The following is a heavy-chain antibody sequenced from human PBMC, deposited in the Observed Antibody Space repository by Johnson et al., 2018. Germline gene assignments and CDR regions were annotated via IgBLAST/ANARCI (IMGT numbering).Heavy chain of an antibody. V-gene: IGHV3-30*18. CDR3: AKGQVGCSGDSCYSYYYYYYGMDV. Sequence: QVQLVESGGGVVQPGRSLRLSCVASGVTFSSYGMHWVRQAPGKGLECVAVISSDGSNKYNADSVKGRFTIHRDKSKNPLYLQMNSLRAEDTAVYYCAKGQVGCSGDSCYSYYYYYYGMDVWGQGTTVTVSS. CDR2: ISSDGSNK. J-gene: IGHJ6*02. D-gene: IGHD2-15*01. CDR1: GVTFSSYG.